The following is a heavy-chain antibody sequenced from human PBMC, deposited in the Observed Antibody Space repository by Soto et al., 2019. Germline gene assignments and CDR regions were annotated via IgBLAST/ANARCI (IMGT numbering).Heavy chain of an antibody. J-gene: IGHJ4*02. D-gene: IGHD3-9*01. CDR2: INPSDSYT. CDR1: GHSFTSYW. Sequence: GESLKISCQGSGHSFTSYWISWVRQMPEKGLEWVGRINPSDSYTNYSPSFQGHVTISTDQSINTAYLQWSSLKASDTAMYYCARLRPDGLYYILSGDWGQGTLVTVSS. CDR3: ARLRPDGLYYILSGD. V-gene: IGHV5-10-1*01.